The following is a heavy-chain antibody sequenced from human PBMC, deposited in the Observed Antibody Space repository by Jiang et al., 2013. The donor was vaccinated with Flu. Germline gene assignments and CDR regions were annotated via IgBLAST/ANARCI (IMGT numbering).Heavy chain of an antibody. CDR2: TRYGEAP. J-gene: IGHJ4*02. CDR3: ARGLAFSGRTIIGPNYFDS. CDR1: GGSVKSASF. Sequence: PGLVKPSQTLSLTCTVSGGSVKSASFWSWVRRTPERGLEWVASTRYGEAPNFNPSLKSRLTVSIDRYGRDQFSMSLTSMTAADSAIYYCARGLAFSGRTIIGPNYFDSWGLGTSVVVSS. D-gene: IGHD1-1*01. V-gene: IGHV4-30-4*01.